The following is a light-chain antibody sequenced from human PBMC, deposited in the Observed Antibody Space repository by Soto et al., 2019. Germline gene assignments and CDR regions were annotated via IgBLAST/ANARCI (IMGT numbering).Light chain of an antibody. J-gene: IGKJ1*01. V-gene: IGKV1-5*01. CDR3: QEYNNYWT. CDR1: ESMSNC. Sequence: IHMTHSPSTLSASLGDIVTITFRASESMSNCLAWYQQKPGKAPKLLISGASSLQSGVPSRFSASGSGTEFTLTISSLHPDDFATYYCQEYNNYWTFGQGTKVDIK. CDR2: GAS.